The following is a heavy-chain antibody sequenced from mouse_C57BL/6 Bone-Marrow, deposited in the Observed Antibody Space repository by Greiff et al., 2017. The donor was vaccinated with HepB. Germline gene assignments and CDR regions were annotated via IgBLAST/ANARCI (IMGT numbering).Heavy chain of an antibody. J-gene: IGHJ4*01. CDR2: ISSGSSTI. Sequence: EVQLVESGGGLVKPGGSLKLSCAASGFTFSDYGMHWVRQAPEKGLEWVAYISSGSSTIYYADTVKGRFTISRDNAKNTLFLQMTSLRSEDTAMYYWARRVYYDYANAMDYWGQGTSVTVSS. CDR1: GFTFSDYG. D-gene: IGHD2-4*01. V-gene: IGHV5-17*01. CDR3: ARRVYYDYANAMDY.